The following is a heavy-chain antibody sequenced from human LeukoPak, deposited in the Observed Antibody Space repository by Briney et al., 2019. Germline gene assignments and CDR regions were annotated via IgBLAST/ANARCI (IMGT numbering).Heavy chain of an antibody. V-gene: IGHV4-59*01. Sequence: SETLSLTCTVSGASISDYYWTWLRQPPGKGLEWIGYIYYTGNTNSNPSLMSRVVISLDKSNNQFTLKLNSVTAADTAVYYCARFSTMLDFWGRGTLVTVSS. CDR1: GASISDYY. D-gene: IGHD3-10*01. CDR2: IYYTGNT. CDR3: ARFSTMLDF. J-gene: IGHJ4*02.